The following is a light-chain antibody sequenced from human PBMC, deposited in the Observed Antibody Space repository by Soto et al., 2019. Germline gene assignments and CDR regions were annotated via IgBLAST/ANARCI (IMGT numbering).Light chain of an antibody. CDR3: QKYNSAPLT. V-gene: IGKV1-27*01. CDR2: AAS. CDR1: QSIGVY. J-gene: IGKJ4*01. Sequence: DIPMTQSPSSLSASLGDRVTITCRASQSIGVYLAWFQQKPGKVPKLLIYAASTLQSGVPSRFSGSGSGTDFTLTITSLQPEDVATYYCQKYNSAPLTFGGGTKVEIK.